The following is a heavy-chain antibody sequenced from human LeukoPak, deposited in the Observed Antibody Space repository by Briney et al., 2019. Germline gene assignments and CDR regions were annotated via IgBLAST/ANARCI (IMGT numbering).Heavy chain of an antibody. D-gene: IGHD4-17*01. CDR1: GFTFSSYA. J-gene: IGHJ4*02. Sequence: HPGRSLRLSCAASGFTFSSYAMHWVRQAPGKGLEWVAVISYDGSNKYYADSVKGRFTISRDNSKNTLYLQMNSLRAEDTAVYYCERDRNYGDYEFFDYWGQGTLVTVSS. CDR3: ERDRNYGDYEFFDY. CDR2: ISYDGSNK. V-gene: IGHV3-30*04.